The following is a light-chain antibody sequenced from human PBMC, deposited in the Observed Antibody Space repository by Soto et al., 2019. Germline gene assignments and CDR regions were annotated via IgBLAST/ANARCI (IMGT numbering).Light chain of an antibody. J-gene: IGLJ1*01. CDR3: QSNDSSLSGSV. CDR2: GNS. CDR1: SSNIGAGYD. V-gene: IGLV1-40*01. Sequence: QSVLTQPPSVSGAPGQRVTISCTGSSSNIGAGYDVHWYQQLPGTAPKLLIYGNSNRPSGVPDRFSGSKSGTSASLAITGLQAEDEADYYRQSNDSSLSGSVFGTGTKVTVL.